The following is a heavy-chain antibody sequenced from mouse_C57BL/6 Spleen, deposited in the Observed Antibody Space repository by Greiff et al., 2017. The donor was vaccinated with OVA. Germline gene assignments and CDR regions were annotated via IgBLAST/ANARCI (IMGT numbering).Heavy chain of an antibody. CDR2: IDPSDSYT. CDR1: GYTFTSYW. D-gene: IGHD4-1*01. V-gene: IGHV1-69*01. J-gene: IGHJ2*01. CDR3: ARWGTGTNVDY. Sequence: VQLQQPGAELVMPGASVKLSCKASGYTFTSYWMHWVKQRPGQGLEWIGEIDPSDSYTNYNQKFKGKSTLTVDTSSSTAYMQLSSLTSEDSAVYYCARWGTGTNVDYWGQGTTLTVSS.